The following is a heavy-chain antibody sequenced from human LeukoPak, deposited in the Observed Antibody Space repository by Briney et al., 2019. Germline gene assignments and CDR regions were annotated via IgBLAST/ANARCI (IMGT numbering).Heavy chain of an antibody. CDR1: GYTFTSYG. Sequence: ASVKVSCKASGYTFTSYGISWVRQAPGQGLEWMGWIRAYNGNTNYAQKLQGRVTMTTDTSTSTAYMELRSLRSDDTAVYYCARAHYDFWRGYYYYYYGMDVWAKGPRSPSP. J-gene: IGHJ6*02. CDR2: IRAYNGNT. D-gene: IGHD3-3*01. CDR3: ARAHYDFWRGYYYYYYGMDV. V-gene: IGHV1-18*01.